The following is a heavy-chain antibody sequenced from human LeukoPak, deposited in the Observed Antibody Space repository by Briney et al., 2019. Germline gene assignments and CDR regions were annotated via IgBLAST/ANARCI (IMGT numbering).Heavy chain of an antibody. Sequence: ASVKVSCKASGYTFTGYYMHWVRQAPGQGLEWMGWINPNRGGTNYAQKFQGRVTMTRDTSISTAYMELSRLRSDDTAVYYCAREGDIVVVPAAIWNYWGQGTLVTVSS. CDR1: GYTFTGYY. J-gene: IGHJ4*02. CDR3: AREGDIVVVPAAIWNY. D-gene: IGHD2-2*02. CDR2: INPNRGGT. V-gene: IGHV1-2*02.